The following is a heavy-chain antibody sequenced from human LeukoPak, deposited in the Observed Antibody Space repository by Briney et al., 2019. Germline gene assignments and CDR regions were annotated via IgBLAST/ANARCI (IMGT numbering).Heavy chain of an antibody. CDR3: AASRAFGVTPSWFDP. Sequence: SETLSLTCTVSGGSISSHYWSWIRQPPGKGLEWIGYIYYSGSTNYNPSLKSRVTISVDTSKNQFSLKLSSVTAADTAVYYCAASRAFGVTPSWFDPWGQGTLVTVSS. CDR2: IYYSGST. J-gene: IGHJ5*02. D-gene: IGHD3-3*01. V-gene: IGHV4-59*11. CDR1: GGSISSHY.